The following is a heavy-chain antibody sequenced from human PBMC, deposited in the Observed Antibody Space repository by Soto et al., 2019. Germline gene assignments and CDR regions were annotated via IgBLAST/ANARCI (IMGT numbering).Heavy chain of an antibody. D-gene: IGHD4-17*01. V-gene: IGHV3-23*01. CDR1: GFIFSTYA. CDR3: ARDTFVYGDYEAH. J-gene: IGHJ4*02. Sequence: EVQLLESGGGLVQPGGSVRLSCAASGFIFSTYAMTWVRQAPGKGLEWVSVISGSGGNTYYADSVKGRFTISRDNSKNTLYLQLHSVRAEDTDVYFCARDTFVYGDYEAHWGQGTLVTVAS. CDR2: ISGSGGNT.